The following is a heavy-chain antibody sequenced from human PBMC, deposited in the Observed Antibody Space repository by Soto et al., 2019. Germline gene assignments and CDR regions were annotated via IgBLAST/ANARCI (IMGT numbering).Heavy chain of an antibody. CDR3: ARDHSNYAPGGRGYMDV. CDR2: IYYSGST. CDR1: GGSISSGGYY. V-gene: IGHV4-31*03. J-gene: IGHJ6*03. Sequence: SETLSLTCTASGGSISSGGYYWSWIRQHPGKGLEWIGYIYYSGSTYYNPSLKSRVTISVDTSKNQFSLKLSSVTAADTAVYYCARDHSNYAPGGRGYMDVWGKGTTVTVSS. D-gene: IGHD4-4*01.